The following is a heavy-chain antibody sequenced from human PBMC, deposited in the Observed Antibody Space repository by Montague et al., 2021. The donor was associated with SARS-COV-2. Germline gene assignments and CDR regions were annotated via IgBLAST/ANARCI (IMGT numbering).Heavy chain of an antibody. J-gene: IGHJ4*02. D-gene: IGHD3-22*01. CDR1: GGSLSGYD. CDR3: ARGQGEITMIVVALTAAAHYFDY. CDR2: INHSGST. Sequence: SETLSLTCAVYGGSLSGYDWSWIRQPPGKGLEWIGEINHSGSTKYNPSLKSRVSISVDTSENQFSLKLNSVTAADTAVYYCARGQGEITMIVVALTAAAHYFDYWGQGTLVTVSP. V-gene: IGHV4-34*01.